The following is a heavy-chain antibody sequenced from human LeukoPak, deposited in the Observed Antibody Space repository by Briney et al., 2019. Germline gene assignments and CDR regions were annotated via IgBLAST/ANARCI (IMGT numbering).Heavy chain of an antibody. V-gene: IGHV1-69*05. CDR3: ARLTVWGSYRYDP. CDR2: IIPIFGTA. J-gene: IGHJ5*02. Sequence: ASVKVSCKASGYTVIDFFIHWVRQAPGQGLEWMGRIIPIFGTANYAQKFQGRVTITTDESTSTAYMELSSLRSEDTAVYYCARLTVWGSYRYDPWGQGTLVTVSS. D-gene: IGHD3-16*02. CDR1: GYTVIDFF.